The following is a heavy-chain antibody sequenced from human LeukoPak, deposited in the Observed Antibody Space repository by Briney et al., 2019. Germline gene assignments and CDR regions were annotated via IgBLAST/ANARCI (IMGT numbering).Heavy chain of an antibody. CDR3: AGGVTIVRGTSKHFDY. V-gene: IGHV4-59*08. Sequence: SETLSLTCTVSGGFISSHYWSWVRQAPGKGLEWIGYIFDSRTTNYNPSLKSRVTMSVDTSKNQFSLNLSSVTAADTAVYYCAGGVTIVRGTSKHFDYWGQGTLVTVSS. D-gene: IGHD3-10*01. J-gene: IGHJ4*02. CDR2: IFDSRTT. CDR1: GGFISSHY.